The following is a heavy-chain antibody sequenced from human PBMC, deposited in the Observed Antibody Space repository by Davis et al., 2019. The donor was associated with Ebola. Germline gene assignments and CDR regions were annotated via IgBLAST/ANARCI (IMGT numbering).Heavy chain of an antibody. CDR2: IYYSGGT. V-gene: IGHV4-39*01. CDR3: ARAVAVSTHIDS. J-gene: IGHJ4*02. Sequence: SETLSLTCNVSGGSITSSGYSYFWGWIRQPPGKGLECLGTIYYSGGTYYNPSLESRVTMSIDTSKNQVSLKLTSVTAADTALYYCARAVAVSTHIDSWGQGTLVTVSS. D-gene: IGHD5/OR15-5a*01. CDR1: GGSITSSGYSYF.